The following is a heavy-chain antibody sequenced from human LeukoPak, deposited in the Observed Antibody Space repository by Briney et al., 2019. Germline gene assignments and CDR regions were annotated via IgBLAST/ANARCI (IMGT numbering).Heavy chain of an antibody. CDR2: ISGSDGRT. D-gene: IGHD2-15*01. V-gene: IGHV3-23*01. Sequence: QAGGSLRLSCAASGFPLSSYAMSWVRQAPGRGLEWVSAISGSDGRTYYADSVKGRFTISRDNSKNTLYLQMNSLRAEDTAVSYCAKSMAGGSWYYYYGMDVWGQGTTVTVSS. CDR1: GFPLSSYA. CDR3: AKSMAGGSWYYYYGMDV. J-gene: IGHJ6*02.